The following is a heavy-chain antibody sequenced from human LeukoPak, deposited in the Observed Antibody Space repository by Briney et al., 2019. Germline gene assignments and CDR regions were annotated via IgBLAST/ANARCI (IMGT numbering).Heavy chain of an antibody. D-gene: IGHD3-10*01. CDR1: GGSISSYY. J-gene: IGHJ4*02. CDR3: ARTRSGSYWD. V-gene: IGHV4-59*01. Sequence: SETLSLTCTVSGGSISSYYWSLIRQPPGKGPEWIGYIYYSGSTNYNPSLKSRVTISVDTCKNQFSLKLSSVTAADTAVYYCARTRSGSYWDWGQGTLVTVSS. CDR2: IYYSGST.